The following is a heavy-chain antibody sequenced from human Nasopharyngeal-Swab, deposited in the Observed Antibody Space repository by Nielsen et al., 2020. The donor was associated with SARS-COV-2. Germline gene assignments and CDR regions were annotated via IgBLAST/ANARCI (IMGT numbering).Heavy chain of an antibody. D-gene: IGHD2-21*02. CDR3: AREEATADAFDI. V-gene: IGHV3-30-3*01. CDR2: ISYDGSNK. J-gene: IGHJ3*02. CDR1: GFTFSSYA. Sequence: GESLKISCAASGFTFSSYAMHWVRQAPGKGLEWVAVISYDGSNKYYADSVRGRFTISRDNSKNTLYLQMNSLRAEDTAVYYCAREEATADAFDIWGQGTMATVSS.